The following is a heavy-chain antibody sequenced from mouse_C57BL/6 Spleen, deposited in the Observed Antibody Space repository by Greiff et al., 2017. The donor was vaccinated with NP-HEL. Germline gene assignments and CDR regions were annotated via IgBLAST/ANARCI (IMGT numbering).Heavy chain of an antibody. CDR1: GYSITSGYY. D-gene: IGHD2-1*01. V-gene: IGHV3-6*01. Sequence: EVKLKESGPGLVKPSQSLSLTCSVTGYSITSGYYWNWIRQFPGNKLEWMGYISYDGSNNYNPSLKNRISITRDTSKNQFFLKLNSVTTEDTATYYCARVGGNYGAMDYWGQGTSVTVSS. CDR2: ISYDGSN. J-gene: IGHJ4*01. CDR3: ARVGGNYGAMDY.